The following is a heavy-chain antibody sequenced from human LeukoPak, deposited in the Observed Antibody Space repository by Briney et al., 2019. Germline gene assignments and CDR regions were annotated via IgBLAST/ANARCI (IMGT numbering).Heavy chain of an antibody. D-gene: IGHD3-3*02. J-gene: IGHJ3*02. CDR2: IKSKTDGGTT. CDR1: GFTFSNAW. Sequence: GGSLRLSCAASGFTFSNAWMSWVRQAPGKGLEWVGRIKSKTDGGTTDYAAPVKGRFTISRDDSKNALYLQMDSLKTEDTAVYYCTTVLAIDAFDIWGQGTMVTVSS. CDR3: TTVLAIDAFDI. V-gene: IGHV3-15*01.